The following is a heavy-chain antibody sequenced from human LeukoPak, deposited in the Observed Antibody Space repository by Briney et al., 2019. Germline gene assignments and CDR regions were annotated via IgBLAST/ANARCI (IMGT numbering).Heavy chain of an antibody. CDR3: ARDWYYYDSSGYYYVDWFDP. Sequence: ASVKVSCKASGYTFTSYYMHWVRQAPGQGLEWMGIINPSGGSTSYAQKFQGRVTMTRDTSTSTAYMELSRLRSDDTAVYYCARDWYYYDSSGYYYVDWFDPWGQGTLVTVSS. V-gene: IGHV1-46*01. D-gene: IGHD3-22*01. CDR1: GYTFTSYY. J-gene: IGHJ5*02. CDR2: INPSGGST.